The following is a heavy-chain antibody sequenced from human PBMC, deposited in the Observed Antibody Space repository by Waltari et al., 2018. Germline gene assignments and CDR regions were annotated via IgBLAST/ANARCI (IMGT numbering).Heavy chain of an antibody. Sequence: QLVESGGGVVQPGRRLTLSCSASGLPFSSLCILWTRQAPSKGLELVTFIRYDGSNKYYADSVKGRFIISRDNSKNTVYLQMNSLRPEDAAVYYCAKGSGSYEGFDPWGQGTLVTVSS. CDR1: GLPFSSLC. J-gene: IGHJ5*02. D-gene: IGHD1-26*01. CDR3: AKGSGSYEGFDP. CDR2: IRYDGSNK. V-gene: IGHV3-30*02.